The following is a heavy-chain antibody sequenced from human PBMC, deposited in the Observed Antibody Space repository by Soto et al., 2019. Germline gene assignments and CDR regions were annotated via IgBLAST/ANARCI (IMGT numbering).Heavy chain of an antibody. CDR2: ISSSSSYI. J-gene: IGHJ4*02. CDR3: ARDWDGAAAGSMSFDY. Sequence: EVQLVESGGGLVKPGGSLRLSCAASGFTFSSYSMNWVRQAPGKGLEWVSSISSSSSYIYYADSVKGRFTISRDNAKNSLYLQRNSLRAEDTAVYYCARDWDGAAAGSMSFDYWGQGTLVTVSS. CDR1: GFTFSSYS. D-gene: IGHD6-13*01. V-gene: IGHV3-21*01.